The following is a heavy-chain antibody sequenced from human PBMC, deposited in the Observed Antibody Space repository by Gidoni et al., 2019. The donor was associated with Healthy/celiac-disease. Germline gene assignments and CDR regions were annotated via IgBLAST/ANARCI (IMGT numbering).Heavy chain of an antibody. CDR1: GGSISSGSYY. CDR2: IYTSGST. Sequence: QVQLQESGPGLVKPSQTLSLTCTVSGGSISSGSYYWSWIRQPAGKGLEWIGRIYTSGSTNYNPSLKSRVTISVDTSKNQFSLKLSSVTAADTAVYYCARDQILAVAGISVPFDIWGQGTMVTVSS. J-gene: IGHJ3*02. D-gene: IGHD6-19*01. V-gene: IGHV4-61*02. CDR3: ARDQILAVAGISVPFDI.